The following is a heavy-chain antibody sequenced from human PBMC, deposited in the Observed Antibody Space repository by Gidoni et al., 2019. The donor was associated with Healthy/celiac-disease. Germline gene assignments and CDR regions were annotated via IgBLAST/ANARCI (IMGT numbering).Heavy chain of an antibody. CDR1: GGSISSSRYY. Sequence: QLQLQESGPGLVKPSETLSLTCTVSGGSISSSRYYWGWIRQPPGKGLEWIGSIYYSGDTYYNPSLKSRVTISVDTSKNQFSLKLSSVTAADTAVYYCARVITNSMVVDYWGQGTLVTVSS. J-gene: IGHJ4*02. CDR2: IYYSGDT. D-gene: IGHD3-3*01. V-gene: IGHV4-39*07. CDR3: ARVITNSMVVDY.